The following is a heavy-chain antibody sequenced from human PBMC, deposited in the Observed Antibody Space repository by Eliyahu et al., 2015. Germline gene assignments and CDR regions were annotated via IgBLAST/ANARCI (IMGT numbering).Heavy chain of an antibody. CDR2: INPNSGGT. Sequence: QVQLVQSGAEVKKPGASVKVSCKASGYTFTGYYRHWVRQAPGQGLEWMGWINPNSGGTNYAQKFQGRVTMTRDTSISTAYMELSRLRSDDTAVYYCARSRSSIAARTGPNPFDYWGQGTLVTVSS. D-gene: IGHD6-6*01. CDR1: GYTFTGYY. V-gene: IGHV1-2*02. J-gene: IGHJ4*02. CDR3: ARSRSSIAARTGPNPFDY.